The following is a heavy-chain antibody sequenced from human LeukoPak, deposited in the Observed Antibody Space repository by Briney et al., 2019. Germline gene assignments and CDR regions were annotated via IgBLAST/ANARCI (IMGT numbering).Heavy chain of an antibody. CDR1: GFSFSSYG. J-gene: IGHJ4*02. Sequence: PGGSLRLSCAASGFSFSSYGMHWVRQAPGKGLEWVAVIWYDGSNKYYADSVKGRFTISRDNSKNTLYLQMNSLRAEDTAVYYCAKDRSGYADYWGQGTLVTVSS. D-gene: IGHD3-3*01. CDR2: IWYDGSNK. CDR3: AKDRSGYADY. V-gene: IGHV3-33*06.